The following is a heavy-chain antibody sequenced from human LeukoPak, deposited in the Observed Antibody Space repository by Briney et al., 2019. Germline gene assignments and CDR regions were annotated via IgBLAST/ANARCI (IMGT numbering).Heavy chain of an antibody. CDR1: GGTFSSYA. J-gene: IGHJ6*03. CDR3: ARVRPSSYSMDV. V-gene: IGHV1-69*05. CDR2: IIPIFGTA. Sequence: ASVKVSCKASGGTFSSYAISWVRQAPGQGLEWMGGIIPIFGTANYAQKFQGRVTITTDESTRTASMELSGLSSKAPALHYFARVRPSSYSMDVWGKGTTVTVSS.